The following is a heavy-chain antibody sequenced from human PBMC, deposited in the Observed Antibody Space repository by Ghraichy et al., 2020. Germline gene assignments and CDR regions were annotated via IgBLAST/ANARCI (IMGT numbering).Heavy chain of an antibody. J-gene: IGHJ5*02. V-gene: IGHV4-34*01. CDR2: INHSGST. Sequence: SQTLSLTCAVYGGSFSGYYWSWIRQPPGKGLEWIGEINHSGSTNYNPSLKSRVTISVDTSKNQFSLKLSSVTAADTAVYYCARGWDGCSGSYSAHWFDPWGQGTLVTVSS. D-gene: IGHD1-26*01. CDR1: GGSFSGYY. CDR3: ARGWDGCSGSYSAHWFDP.